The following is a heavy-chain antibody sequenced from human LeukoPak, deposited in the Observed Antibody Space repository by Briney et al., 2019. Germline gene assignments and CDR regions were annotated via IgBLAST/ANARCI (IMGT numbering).Heavy chain of an antibody. J-gene: IGHJ5*02. CDR2: ISYTGIT. D-gene: IGHD6-19*01. CDR1: SHSIRVYS. V-gene: IGHV4-59*01. CDR3: ARRLYSSGSSYWFDP. Sequence: PSETQSLTCSVCSHSIRVYSWTWLRHPPGKRLVGIGYISYTGITYYNPCLMSRVTISVATSKNQFSLKLTSVTAADSAVYYCARRLYSSGSSYWFDPWGQGTLVTVSS.